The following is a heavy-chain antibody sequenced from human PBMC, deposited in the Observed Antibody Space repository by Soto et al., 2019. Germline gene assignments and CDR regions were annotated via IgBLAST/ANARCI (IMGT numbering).Heavy chain of an antibody. J-gene: IGHJ3*02. CDR2: IWYDGSNK. CDR3: ARAGNSGSYYGLGAFDI. CDR1: GFTFSSYG. D-gene: IGHD1-26*01. Sequence: GGSLRLSCAASGFTFSSYGMHWVRQAPGKGLEWVAVIWYDGSNKYYADSVKGRFTISRDNSKNTLYLQMNSLRAEGTAVYYCARAGNSGSYYGLGAFDIWGQGTMVTVSS. V-gene: IGHV3-33*01.